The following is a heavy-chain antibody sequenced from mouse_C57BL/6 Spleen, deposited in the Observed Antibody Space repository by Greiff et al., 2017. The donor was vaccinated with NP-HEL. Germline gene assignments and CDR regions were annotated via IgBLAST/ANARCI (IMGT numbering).Heavy chain of an antibody. CDR3: ARGIYDGGHWYFDV. J-gene: IGHJ1*03. D-gene: IGHD2-3*01. CDR1: GYTFTSYT. CDR2: INPSSGYT. Sequence: QVQLKQSGAELARPGASVKMSCKASGYTFTSYTMHWVKPRPGQGLEWIGYINPSSGYTKYNQKFKDKATLTADKSSSTAYMQLSSLTSEDSAVYYCARGIYDGGHWYFDVWGTGTTVTVSS. V-gene: IGHV1-4*01.